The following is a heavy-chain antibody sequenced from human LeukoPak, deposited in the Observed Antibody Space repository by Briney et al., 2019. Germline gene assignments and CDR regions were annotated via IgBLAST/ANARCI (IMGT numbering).Heavy chain of an antibody. CDR3: AKWGDYDVLTGYYVSDY. D-gene: IGHD3-9*01. Sequence: GVSLTLSCAASGFTFSNFAMSWLRPAPGKGLEWGSAITGSGGNTYSAVSVKGRFTISRANSKNTVFLQMSTLKAEVTAVYYGAKWGDYDVLTGYYVSDYWGQGTVVTVTA. V-gene: IGHV3-23*01. J-gene: IGHJ4*02. CDR2: ITGSGGNT. CDR1: GFTFSNFA.